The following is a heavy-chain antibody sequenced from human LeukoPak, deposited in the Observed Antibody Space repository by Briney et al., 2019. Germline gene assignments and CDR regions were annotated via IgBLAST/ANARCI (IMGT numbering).Heavy chain of an antibody. CDR2: IYPVDSDT. Sequence: GESLKISCKGSGYSFTSYWIGWVRQMPGKGLEWMGIIYPVDSDTRYSPSFQGQVTISADKSISTAYLQWSSLKASDTAMYYCARAPVLWFGELSHWFDPWGQGTLVTVSS. J-gene: IGHJ5*02. V-gene: IGHV5-51*01. CDR1: GYSFTSYW. D-gene: IGHD3-10*01. CDR3: ARAPVLWFGELSHWFDP.